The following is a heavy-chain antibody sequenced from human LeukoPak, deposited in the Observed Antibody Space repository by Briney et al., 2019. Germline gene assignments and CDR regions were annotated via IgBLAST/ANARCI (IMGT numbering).Heavy chain of an antibody. CDR2: IYHSGST. CDR3: ATTFFSSWVGWLDP. J-gene: IGHJ5*02. V-gene: IGHV4-4*02. Sequence: SETLSLTCAVAGGYIRSNNWWSWVRQTPRKGLEWIGEIYHSGSTYYNPSLKSRVTISVDKSKNQFSLKLNSVTAADTAVYYCATTFFSSWVGWLDPWGQGTPVTVSS. D-gene: IGHD6-13*01. CDR1: GGYIRSNNW.